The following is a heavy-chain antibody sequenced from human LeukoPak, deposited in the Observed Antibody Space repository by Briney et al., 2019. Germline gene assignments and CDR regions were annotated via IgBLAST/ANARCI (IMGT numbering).Heavy chain of an antibody. CDR2: INPNSGGT. CDR1: GYTFTCYY. CDR3: PTDGFDP. V-gene: IGHV1-2*02. J-gene: IGHJ5*02. Sequence: GASVKVSCKASGYTFTCYYMDWVRQAPGQGLEWMGWINPNSGGTNYAQKVHGRVTITSDTAISTDYLELSRLRSNAPAASYSPTDGFDPWGQGALGTVSS.